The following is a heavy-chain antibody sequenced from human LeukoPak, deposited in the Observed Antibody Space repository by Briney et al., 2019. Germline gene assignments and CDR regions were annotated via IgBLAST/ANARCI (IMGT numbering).Heavy chain of an antibody. CDR2: IWYDGSNK. J-gene: IGHJ4*02. Sequence: GGSLRLSCAASGFTFSSYGMHWVRQAPGKGLEWVAVIWYDGSNKYYADSVKGRFTISRDNSKNTLCLQMNSLRAEDTAFYYCATTAATYYFDYWGQGTLVTVSS. CDR3: ATTAATYYFDY. V-gene: IGHV3-33*01. CDR1: GFTFSSYG. D-gene: IGHD6-13*01.